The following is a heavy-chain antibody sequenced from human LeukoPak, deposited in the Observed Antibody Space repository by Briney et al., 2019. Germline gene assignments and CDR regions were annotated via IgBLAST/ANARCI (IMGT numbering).Heavy chain of an antibody. CDR1: GGSISSGDYY. CDR3: ARTYYYGSGSLNWFDP. J-gene: IGHJ5*02. Sequence: SQTLPLTCTVSGGSISSGDYYWSWIRQPPGKGLEWIGYIYYSGSTYYNPSLKSRVTISVDTSKNQFSLKLSSVTAADTAVYYCARTYYYGSGSLNWFDPWGQGTLVTVSS. D-gene: IGHD3-10*01. CDR2: IYYSGST. V-gene: IGHV4-30-4*01.